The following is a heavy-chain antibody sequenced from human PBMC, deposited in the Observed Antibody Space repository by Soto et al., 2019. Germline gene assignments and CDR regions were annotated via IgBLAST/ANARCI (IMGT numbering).Heavy chain of an antibody. CDR3: TTGFDYXDSSGYPAAWGYYYFDY. CDR1: GFTFSNAW. V-gene: IGHV3-15*01. D-gene: IGHD3-22*01. J-gene: IGHJ4*02. CDR2: IKSKTDGGTT. Sequence: GGSLRLSCAASGFTFSNAWMSWVRQAPGKGLEWVGRIKSKTDGGTTDYAAPVKGRFTISRDDSKNTLYLQMNSLKTEDTAVYYCTTGFDYXDSSGYPAAWGYYYFDYWGQGTLVTVSS.